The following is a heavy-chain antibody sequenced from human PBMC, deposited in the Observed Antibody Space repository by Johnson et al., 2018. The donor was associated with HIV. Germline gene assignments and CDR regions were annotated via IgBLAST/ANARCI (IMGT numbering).Heavy chain of an antibody. V-gene: IGHV3-11*04. CDR1: GFTVSSNY. D-gene: IGHD5-12*01. Sequence: QVQLVESGGGLVQPGGSLRLSCAASGFTVSSNYMSWVRQAPGKGLEWVSYISSSGSTIYYADSVKGRFTIPRNNSKNTLFLQMNSRRAEDTAGYYCGRDGYSGYDDAFDIWGQGTMVTVSS. CDR3: GRDGYSGYDDAFDI. J-gene: IGHJ3*02. CDR2: ISSSGSTI.